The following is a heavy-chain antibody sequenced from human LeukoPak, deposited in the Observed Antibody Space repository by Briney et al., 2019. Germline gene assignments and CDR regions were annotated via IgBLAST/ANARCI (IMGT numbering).Heavy chain of an antibody. CDR3: AKFEGARLGNYYMDV. V-gene: IGHV3-23*01. D-gene: IGHD3-16*01. CDR2: ISGGGANT. Sequence: GGNLRLSSAVSGFTFCDFAMSRVPQAPGQGLECVSTISGGGANTYFADAVKGRFTISRDNSKNTLFLQMVSLRAEDTAVYYCAKFEGARLGNYYMDVWGKGATVTVSS. J-gene: IGHJ6*03. CDR1: GFTFCDFA.